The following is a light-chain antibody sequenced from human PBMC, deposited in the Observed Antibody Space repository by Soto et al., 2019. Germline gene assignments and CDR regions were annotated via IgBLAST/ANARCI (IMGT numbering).Light chain of an antibody. V-gene: IGKV3-11*01. CDR3: QQRLSLLRFT. CDR2: DAS. Sequence: EIVLTQSPATLSLSPGERATLSCRASQSVSSYLAWYQQKPGQAPRLLIYDASNRATGIPARFSGGGSGTDFTLSTSSLEPEDFAVYYCQQRLSLLRFTFGQGAELEIK. CDR1: QSVSSY. J-gene: IGKJ2*01.